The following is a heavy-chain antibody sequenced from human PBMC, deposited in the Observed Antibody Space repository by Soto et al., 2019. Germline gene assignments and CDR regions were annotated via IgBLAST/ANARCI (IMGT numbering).Heavy chain of an antibody. CDR2: IHYNGNT. CDR1: GDSISAYS. D-gene: IGHD5-12*01. V-gene: IGHV4-59*01. CDR3: AREGNLGRWLQPLDF. Sequence: SETLSLTCTVSGDSISAYSWSWVRQPPGKGLEWIGNIHYNGNTKYNPSLKSRVSMSVDTSKNQFSLRLISVTAADTAIYFCAREGNLGRWLQPLDFWGQGTLVTVSS. J-gene: IGHJ4*02.